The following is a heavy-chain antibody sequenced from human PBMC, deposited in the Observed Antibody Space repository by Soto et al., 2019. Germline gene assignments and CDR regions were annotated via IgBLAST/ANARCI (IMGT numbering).Heavy chain of an antibody. V-gene: IGHV1-69*01. Sequence: QVQLVQSGAEVKKPGSSVKVSCKASGGTFSSYAISWVRQAPGQGLEWMGGIIPIVGSANYAQKFQGSVTITADESTSTAYMELSSLRSEDTAVYYCARSQGSSTSLEIYYYYYYGMDVWGQGTTVTVSS. D-gene: IGHD2-2*01. CDR1: GGTFSSYA. CDR3: ARSQGSSTSLEIYYYYYYGMDV. J-gene: IGHJ6*02. CDR2: IIPIVGSA.